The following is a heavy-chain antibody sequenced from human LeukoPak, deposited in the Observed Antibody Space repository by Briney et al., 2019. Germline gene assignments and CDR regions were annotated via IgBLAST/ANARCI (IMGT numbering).Heavy chain of an antibody. Sequence: SETLSLTCTVSGGSISSSTYYWGWIRQPPGKGLEWNGSMYYSGSNYNNPSLKSRVTISVDTSKNQFSLKLSSVTAADTAVYYCARDAVNWNQLGAFDIWGQGTVGTVSS. D-gene: IGHD1-20*01. V-gene: IGHV4-39*07. CDR2: MYYSGSN. CDR1: GGSISSSTYY. CDR3: ARDAVNWNQLGAFDI. J-gene: IGHJ3*02.